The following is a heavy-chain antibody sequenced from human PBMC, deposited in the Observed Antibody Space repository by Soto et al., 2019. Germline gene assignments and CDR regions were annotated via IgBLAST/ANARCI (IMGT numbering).Heavy chain of an antibody. CDR1: GGSITSTNHY. V-gene: IGHV4-31*02. CDR3: AREVSVTGAFDY. Sequence: QVQLEQSGPGLVKPSQTLSLTCNISGGSITSTNHYWSWIRQSPREGLEWIGYIFDRGTTNYNPSFKGRVTILRDTSQSQVYLTMHSLTVADSAVYYCAREVSVTGAFDYWGRGTLVTVSS. D-gene: IGHD6-19*01. J-gene: IGHJ4*02. CDR2: IFDRGTT.